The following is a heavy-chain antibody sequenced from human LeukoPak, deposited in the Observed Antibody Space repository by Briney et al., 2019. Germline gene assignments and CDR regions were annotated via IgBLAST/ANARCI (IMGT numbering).Heavy chain of an antibody. CDR1: GFTVSSNY. Sequence: GGSLRLSCAASGFTVSSNYMSWVRQAPGKGLEWVLVIYSGGSTYYADSVKGRFTISRDNSKNTLYLQMNSLRAEDTAVYYCAGGMVVAATFDYWGQGTLVTVSS. CDR3: AGGMVVAATFDY. J-gene: IGHJ4*02. V-gene: IGHV3-53*01. CDR2: IYSGGST. D-gene: IGHD2-15*01.